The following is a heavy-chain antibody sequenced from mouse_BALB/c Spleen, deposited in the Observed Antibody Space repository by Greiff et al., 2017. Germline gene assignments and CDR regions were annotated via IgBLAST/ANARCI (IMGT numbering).Heavy chain of an antibody. V-gene: IGHV1S137*01. Sequence: VMLVESGAELVRPGVSVKISCKGSGYSFTDYAMHWVKQSHAKSLEWIGVISTYYGDASYNQKFKGKATMTVDKSSSIAYMELDRLTSEDSAIYYCARGVRDWYFDVWGEGTTVTVSS. D-gene: IGHD2-14*01. CDR2: ISTYYGDA. CDR1: GYSFTDYA. J-gene: IGHJ1*01. CDR3: ARGVRDWYFDV.